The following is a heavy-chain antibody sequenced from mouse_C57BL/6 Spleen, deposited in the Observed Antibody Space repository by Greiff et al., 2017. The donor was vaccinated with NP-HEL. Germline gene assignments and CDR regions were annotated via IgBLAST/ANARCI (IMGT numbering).Heavy chain of an antibody. D-gene: IGHD3-3*01. V-gene: IGHV1-50*01. CDR2: IDPSDSYT. CDR3: ARRGRDANWYFDV. J-gene: IGHJ1*03. Sequence: VQLQQPGAELVKPGASVKLSCKASGYTFTSYWMQWVKQRPGQGLEWIGEIDPSDSYTNYNQKFKGKATLTVDTSSSTAYMQLSSLTSEDSAVYYCARRGRDANWYFDVWGTGTTVTVSS. CDR1: GYTFTSYW.